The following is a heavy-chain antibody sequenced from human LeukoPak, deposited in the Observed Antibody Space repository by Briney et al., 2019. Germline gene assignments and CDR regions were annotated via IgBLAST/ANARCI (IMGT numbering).Heavy chain of an antibody. Sequence: GGSLRLSCAASGFTFSSYSMNWVRQAPGKGLEWVSSISSSSSYIYYADSVKGRFTISRDNAKNSLYLQMNSLRAEDTAVYYCASWTVAGTAGDYWGQGTLVTVSS. CDR3: ASWTVAGTAGDY. J-gene: IGHJ4*02. D-gene: IGHD6-19*01. CDR2: ISSSSSYI. V-gene: IGHV3-21*01. CDR1: GFTFSSYS.